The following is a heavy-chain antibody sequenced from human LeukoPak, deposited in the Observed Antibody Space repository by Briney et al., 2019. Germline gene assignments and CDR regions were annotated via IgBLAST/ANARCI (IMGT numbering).Heavy chain of an antibody. J-gene: IGHJ5*02. CDR3: ARDIMDYYDSSGLVGANNWFDP. CDR2: INPNSGGT. CDR1: GYTFTGYY. Sequence: ASVKVSCKASGYTFTGYYMHWVRQAPGQGLEWMGWINPNSGGTNYAQKFQGRITMTRDTSISTAYMELSRLRSDDTAVYYCARDIMDYYDSSGLVGANNWFDPWGQGTLVTVSS. V-gene: IGHV1-2*02. D-gene: IGHD3-22*01.